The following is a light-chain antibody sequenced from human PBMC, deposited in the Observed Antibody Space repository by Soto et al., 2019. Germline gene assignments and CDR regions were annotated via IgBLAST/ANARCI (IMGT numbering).Light chain of an antibody. J-gene: IGLJ3*02. CDR1: SSDVGGYNY. CDR3: GTWDSSLSAGV. CDR2: EVS. Sequence: QSALTQPPSASGSPGQSVTISCTGTSSDVGGYNYVSWYQQHPGKAPKLMIYEVSKWPSGVPDRFSGSKSGNTASLTVSGLQAEDEADYYCGTWDSSLSAGVFGGGTKVTVL. V-gene: IGLV2-8*01.